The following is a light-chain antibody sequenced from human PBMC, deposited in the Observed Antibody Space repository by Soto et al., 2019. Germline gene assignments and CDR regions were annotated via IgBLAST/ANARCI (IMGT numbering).Light chain of an antibody. CDR3: SSYTSSNTYV. Sequence: QSVLTQPASVSGSPGQSVTISCTGTSSDVGGYNFVSWYQQHPGTAPKLIIYDVSNRPSGVPDRFSGSKSGNTASLTISGLQAEDEADYYCSSYTSSNTYVFGTGTKVTVL. J-gene: IGLJ1*01. CDR2: DVS. CDR1: SSDVGGYNF. V-gene: IGLV2-14*01.